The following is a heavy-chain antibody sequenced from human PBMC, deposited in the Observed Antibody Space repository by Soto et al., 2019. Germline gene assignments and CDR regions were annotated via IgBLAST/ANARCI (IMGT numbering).Heavy chain of an antibody. Sequence: GGSLRLSCAASGFTFSNFEMNWVRQVPGKGLEWLSYISFRGTTTYYAGSVRGRFTISRDNAKNSAFLQMDSLRVEDTAIYYCVRDNSHIIVTPFDLWGQGTLVTVSS. J-gene: IGHJ4*02. V-gene: IGHV3-48*03. D-gene: IGHD2-21*01. CDR2: ISFRGTTT. CDR1: GFTFSNFE. CDR3: VRDNSHIIVTPFDL.